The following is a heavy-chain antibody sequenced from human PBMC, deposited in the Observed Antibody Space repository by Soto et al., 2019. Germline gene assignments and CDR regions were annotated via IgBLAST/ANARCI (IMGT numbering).Heavy chain of an antibody. D-gene: IGHD3-10*01. CDR2: IYYGGST. J-gene: IGHJ6*02. CDR1: GGSVTSGDYS. V-gene: IGHV4-30-4*01. Sequence: QVQLQESGPGLVKPSQTLSLTCTVSGGSVTSGDYSWSWIRQPPGQGLEWIGNIYYGGSTSYNPSLKSRLSISVDRSKNQFSLKVTSVTAADTAVYYCARDRGMVGGVIGRHSPYHNYYHAMDVWGQGTTVTVSS. CDR3: ARDRGMVGGVIGRHSPYHNYYHAMDV.